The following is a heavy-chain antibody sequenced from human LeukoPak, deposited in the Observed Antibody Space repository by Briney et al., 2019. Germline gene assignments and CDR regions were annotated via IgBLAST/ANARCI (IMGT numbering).Heavy chain of an antibody. CDR3: ARECVLDKFTMIRGVIGTL. CDR2: INPNSGDT. V-gene: IGHV1-2*02. Sequence: ASVKVSCKASGYTFTTYYIHWVRQAPGQGLEWMGWINPNSGDTNYAQKFQGRVTMTRDTSISTAYTELSRLRSDDTAVYYCARECVLDKFTMIRGVIGTLWGQGTLVTVSS. CDR1: GYTFTTYY. J-gene: IGHJ4*02. D-gene: IGHD3-10*01.